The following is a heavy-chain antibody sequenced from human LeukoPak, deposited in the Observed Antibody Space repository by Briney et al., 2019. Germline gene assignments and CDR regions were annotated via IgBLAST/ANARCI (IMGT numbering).Heavy chain of an antibody. D-gene: IGHD1-14*01. CDR3: ARGPSRRDTGGSHFDY. Sequence: QPGGSLRLSCAASGFTFSDYGMHWVRQTPGKGLEWVAVISYDGSNKYYADSVKGRFTISRDNSKNTLYLQMNSLGAEDTAVYYCARGPSRRDTGGSHFDYWGQGTLVTVSS. V-gene: IGHV3-30*03. J-gene: IGHJ4*02. CDR2: ISYDGSNK. CDR1: GFTFSDYG.